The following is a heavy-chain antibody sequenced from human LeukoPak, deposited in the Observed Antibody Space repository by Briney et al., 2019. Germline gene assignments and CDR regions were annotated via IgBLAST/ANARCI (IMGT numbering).Heavy chain of an antibody. D-gene: IGHD4-17*01. J-gene: IGHJ4*02. CDR1: GGSISGYY. V-gene: IGHV4-59*08. Sequence: PSETLSLTCTVSGGSISGYYWSWIRQAPGKELEWIGYIFYSGNTRYNPSLKSRVTISIDTPKNQFSLKLSSVTAADSAVYYCARQSNDYRDYTFESWGQGTLVTVSS. CDR3: ARQSNDYRDYTFES. CDR2: IFYSGNT.